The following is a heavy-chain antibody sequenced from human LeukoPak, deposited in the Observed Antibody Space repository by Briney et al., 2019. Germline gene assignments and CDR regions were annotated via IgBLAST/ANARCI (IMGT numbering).Heavy chain of an antibody. CDR2: IYTSGST. V-gene: IGHV4-61*02. Sequence: SETLSLTCTVSGGSISSGSYYWSWIRQPAGKGLEWIGRIYTSGSTNYNPSLKSRVTISVDTSKNQFSLKLSSVTAADTAVYYCARAFIAARPDYYYYGMDVWAKGPRSPSP. J-gene: IGHJ6*02. CDR1: GGSISSGSYY. D-gene: IGHD6-6*01. CDR3: ARAFIAARPDYYYYGMDV.